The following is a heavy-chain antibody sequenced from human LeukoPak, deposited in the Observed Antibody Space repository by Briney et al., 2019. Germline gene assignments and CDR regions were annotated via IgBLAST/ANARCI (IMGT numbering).Heavy chain of an antibody. Sequence: GGSLRLSCAASGFTFSNYAMSWVRRAPGKGLEWVSIVYSGGSTYYADSVKGRFTISRDNSKNTLYLQMNSLRAGDTAVYYCARDSGGLDYWGQGTLVTVSS. CDR2: VYSGGST. CDR1: GFTFSNYA. D-gene: IGHD4-23*01. J-gene: IGHJ4*02. CDR3: ARDSGGLDY. V-gene: IGHV3-66*01.